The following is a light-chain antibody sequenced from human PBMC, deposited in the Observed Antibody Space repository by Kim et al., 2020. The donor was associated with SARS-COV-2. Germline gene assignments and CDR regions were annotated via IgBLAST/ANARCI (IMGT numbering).Light chain of an antibody. CDR1: KLGDKY. CDR3: QAWDSSTKV. CDR2: QDS. Sequence: SYELTQPPSVSVSPGQTASITCSGDKLGDKYACWYQQKPGQSPVLVIYQDSKRPSGIPERFSGSNSGNTATLTISGTQAMNEADYYCQAWDSSTKVFGTWTKVTVL. V-gene: IGLV3-1*01. J-gene: IGLJ1*01.